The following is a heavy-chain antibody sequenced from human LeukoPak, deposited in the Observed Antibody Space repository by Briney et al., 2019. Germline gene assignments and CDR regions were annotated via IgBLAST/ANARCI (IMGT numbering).Heavy chain of an antibody. J-gene: IGHJ6*02. V-gene: IGHV5-51*01. CDR1: GYSFTSYW. CDR3: ARHPSGYISGWYSSEYYGMDV. D-gene: IGHD6-19*01. CDR2: IYPGDSDT. Sequence: GESLKISCKGSGYSFTSYWIGWVRQMPGKGLEWMGIIYPGDSDTRYSPSFQGQVTISADKSISTAYLQWSSLKASDTAMYYCARHPSGYISGWYSSEYYGMDVWGQGTTVTVSS.